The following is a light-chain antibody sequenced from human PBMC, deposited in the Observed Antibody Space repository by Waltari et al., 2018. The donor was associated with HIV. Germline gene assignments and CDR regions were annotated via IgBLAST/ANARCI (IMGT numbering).Light chain of an antibody. CDR2: EVT. J-gene: IGLJ1*01. Sequence: HSALTQPAPVSGSPGQSITISCTGTCSAVGTYNLVSWYQQHPGKAPKLIIYEVTKRPSGISNRFSGSKSGNTASLTISGLQAEDEADYYCCSYAGSPYVLGSGTKVTVL. CDR3: CSYAGSPYV. CDR1: CSAVGTYNL. V-gene: IGLV2-23*02.